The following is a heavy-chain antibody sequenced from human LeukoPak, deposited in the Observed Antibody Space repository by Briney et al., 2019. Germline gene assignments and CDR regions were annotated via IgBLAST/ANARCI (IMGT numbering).Heavy chain of an antibody. Sequence: GGSLRLSCAASGFTFGSYAMYWVRQAPGKGLEWVSGISGGGGSTFYADSVKGRFTISRDNSENTVYLQMNSLRADDTAEYYCAKTTAGYSSGRYPGWPVDYWGQGTLVTISS. CDR1: GFTFGSYA. V-gene: IGHV3-23*01. D-gene: IGHD6-19*01. CDR2: ISGGGGST. J-gene: IGHJ4*02. CDR3: AKTTAGYSSGRYPGWPVDY.